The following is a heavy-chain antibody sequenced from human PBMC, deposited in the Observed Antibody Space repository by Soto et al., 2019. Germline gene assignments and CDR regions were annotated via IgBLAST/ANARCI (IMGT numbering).Heavy chain of an antibody. V-gene: IGHV3-21*01. CDR1: GFTFSSYI. CDR3: ARGIISSSLVTFDV. D-gene: IGHD2-2*01. J-gene: IGHJ3*01. CDR2: ISSTSTNI. Sequence: LRLSCAAAGFTFSSYIMHWVRQAPGKGLEWISTISSTSTNIYYADSVKGRFTISRDNPKNSLFLQMNSLRAEDMAVYYCARGIISSSLVTFDVWGQGTVVTVSS.